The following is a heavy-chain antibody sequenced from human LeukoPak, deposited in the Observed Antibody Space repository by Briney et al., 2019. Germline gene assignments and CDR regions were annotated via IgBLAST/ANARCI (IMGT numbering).Heavy chain of an antibody. D-gene: IGHD6-13*01. J-gene: IGHJ4*02. Sequence: PSETLSLTCTVSGGSISSYYWSWIRQPPGKGLEWIGYIYYSGSTNYNPSLKSRVAISVDTSKNQFSLKLSSVTAADTAVYYCTRHSSWYQYYFDYWGQATLVTVSS. V-gene: IGHV4-59*08. CDR3: TRHSSWYQYYFDY. CDR2: IYYSGST. CDR1: GGSISSYY.